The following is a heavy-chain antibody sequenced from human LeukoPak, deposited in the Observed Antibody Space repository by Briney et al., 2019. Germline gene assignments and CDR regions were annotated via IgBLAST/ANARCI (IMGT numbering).Heavy chain of an antibody. V-gene: IGHV4-38-2*02. J-gene: IGHJ4*02. CDR1: GYSISSGYY. D-gene: IGHD6-13*01. CDR3: ARVFRSIAAAGTD. CDR2: IYHSGST. Sequence: PSETLSLTCTVSGYSISSGYYWGWIRQPPGKGLEWIGSIYHSGSTYYNPSLKSRVTISVDTSKNQFSLKLSSVTAADTAVYYCARVFRSIAAAGTDWGQGTLVTVSS.